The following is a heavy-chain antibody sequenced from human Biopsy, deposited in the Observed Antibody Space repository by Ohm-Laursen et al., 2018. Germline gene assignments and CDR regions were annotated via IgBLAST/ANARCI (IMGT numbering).Heavy chain of an antibody. J-gene: IGHJ3*02. D-gene: IGHD4-23*01. Sequence: SLRLSCAASGFIFSNYAMSWVRQAPGKVLEWVSGTGTTTHYADSVECRFTISRDNSKNTLYLQMNSLRADDTAVYYCAKDHFPGNSQWDAFDIWGQGTTVTVSS. CDR2: TGTTT. CDR3: AKDHFPGNSQWDAFDI. V-gene: IGHV3-23*01. CDR1: GFIFSNYA.